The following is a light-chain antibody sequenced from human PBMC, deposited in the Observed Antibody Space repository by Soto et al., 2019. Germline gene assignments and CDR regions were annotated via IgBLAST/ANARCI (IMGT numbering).Light chain of an antibody. J-gene: IGLJ3*02. Sequence: QSALTQPASASGSPGQSITISCSGTTNDVGGYNYVSWYQQHPGKAPKLLIYGVTDRPSGVSSRFSGSKSGNAASLTISGLQAEDERDYYCSSYTSSYTWIFGGGTKLTVL. CDR2: GVT. CDR1: TNDVGGYNY. V-gene: IGLV2-14*03. CDR3: SSYTSSYTWI.